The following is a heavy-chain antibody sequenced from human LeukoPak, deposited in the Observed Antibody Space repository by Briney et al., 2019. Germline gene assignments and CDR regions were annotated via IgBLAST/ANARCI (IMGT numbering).Heavy chain of an antibody. Sequence: SETLSLTCTVSGGSLSSYYWSWIRQPPGKGLEWIGYIYYSGSTNYNPSLKSRVTISVDTSKNQFSLKLSSVTAADTAVYYCARHTPGRPYAFDIWGQGTMVTVSS. J-gene: IGHJ3*02. D-gene: IGHD2-8*02. V-gene: IGHV4-59*08. CDR1: GGSLSSYY. CDR2: IYYSGST. CDR3: ARHTPGRPYAFDI.